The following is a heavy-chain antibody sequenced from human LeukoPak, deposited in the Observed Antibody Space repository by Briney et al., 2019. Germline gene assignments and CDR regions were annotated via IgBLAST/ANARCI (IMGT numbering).Heavy chain of an antibody. V-gene: IGHV4-34*01. J-gene: IGHJ4*02. D-gene: IGHD2-8*01. CDR2: INHSGST. CDR3: ARVVVLMVYSIGDPLY. Sequence: SETLSLTCAVYGGSFRGYYWSWIRQPPGKGLEWIGEINHSGSTNYNPSLKSRVTISVDTSKNQFSLNLSSVTAADTAVYYCARVVVLMVYSIGDPLYWGQGTLVTVSS. CDR1: GGSFRGYY.